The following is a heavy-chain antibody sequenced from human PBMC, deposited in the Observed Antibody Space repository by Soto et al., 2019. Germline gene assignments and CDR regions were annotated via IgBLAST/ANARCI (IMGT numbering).Heavy chain of an antibody. V-gene: IGHV4-59*08. CDR1: GGSIRSYY. D-gene: IGHD4-17*01. J-gene: IGHJ4*02. Sequence: SETLSLTCTVSGGSIRSYYWSWIRQPPGKGLECIGYIYYSGSTNYNPSLKSRVTISVDTSKNQFSLKLSSVTAADTAIYYCARNYGDYVDYWGQGTLVTVSS. CDR3: ARNYGDYVDY. CDR2: IYYSGST.